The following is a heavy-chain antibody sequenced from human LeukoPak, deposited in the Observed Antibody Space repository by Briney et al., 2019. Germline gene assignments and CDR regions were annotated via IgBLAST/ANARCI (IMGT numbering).Heavy chain of an antibody. CDR1: GFTFSSHS. CDR2: ISTTSIYI. V-gene: IGHV3-21*01. CDR3: TRDQGFWPASRHDGFDV. Sequence: GGSLRLSCAASGFTFSSHSMNWVRQAPGKGLEWVSSISTTSIYIYYADSVKGRFTISRDNAKDSLHLQMNSLRAEDTAIYYCTRDQGFWPASRHDGFDVWGQGIMITVSS. J-gene: IGHJ3*01. D-gene: IGHD2-15*01.